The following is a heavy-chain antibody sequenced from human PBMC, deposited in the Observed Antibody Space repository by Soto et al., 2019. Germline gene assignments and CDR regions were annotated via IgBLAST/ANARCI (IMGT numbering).Heavy chain of an antibody. Sequence: SETLSLTCTVSGGSISSGGYYWSWIRQHPGKGLEWIGYIYYSGSTYYNPSLKSRVTISVDTSKNQFSLKLSSVTAADTAVYYCARDALYGKTSAWFAPWGQGTLVTVSP. J-gene: IGHJ5*02. V-gene: IGHV4-31*03. CDR2: IYYSGST. CDR3: ARDALYGKTSAWFAP. CDR1: GGSISSGGYY. D-gene: IGHD1-1*01.